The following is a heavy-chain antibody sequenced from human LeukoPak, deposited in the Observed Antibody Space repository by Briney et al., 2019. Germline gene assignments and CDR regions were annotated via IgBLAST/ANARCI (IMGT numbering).Heavy chain of an antibody. CDR3: ARGSKQWLVRRRDWFDP. CDR2: INHSGST. V-gene: IGHV4-34*01. Sequence: SETLSLTCAVSGESFNNHYWIWIRQPPGKGLQWIGEINHSGSTNYNPSLKSRVTISVDTSKNQFSLNLTSVTAADTAVYYCARGSKQWLVRRRDWFDPWGQGTLVTVSS. D-gene: IGHD6-19*01. J-gene: IGHJ5*02. CDR1: GESFNNHY.